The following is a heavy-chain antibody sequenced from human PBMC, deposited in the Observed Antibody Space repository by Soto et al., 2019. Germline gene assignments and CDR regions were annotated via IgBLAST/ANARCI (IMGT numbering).Heavy chain of an antibody. CDR1: GYTFTSYA. V-gene: IGHV1-3*01. D-gene: IGHD2-15*01. CDR3: ARSIKVVAAISGAFDI. CDR2: INAGNGNT. Sequence: ASVKVSCKASGYTFTSYAMHWVRQAPGQRLEWMGWINAGNGNTKYSQKFQGRVTITRDTSASTAYMELSSLRSEDTAVYYCARSIKVVAAISGAFDIWGQGTMVTVSS. J-gene: IGHJ3*02.